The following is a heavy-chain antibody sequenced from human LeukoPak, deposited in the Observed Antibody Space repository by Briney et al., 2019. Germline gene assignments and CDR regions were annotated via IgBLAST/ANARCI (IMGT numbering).Heavy chain of an antibody. CDR1: GFTFSSYS. D-gene: IGHD4-17*01. V-gene: IGHV3-21*01. J-gene: IGHJ4*02. CDR3: ARERPLYGDYASEYYLDY. CDR2: ISSSSSYI. Sequence: GGSLRLSCAASGFTFSSYSMNWVRQAPGKGLEWVSSISSSSSYIYYADSVKGRFTISRDNAKNSLYLQMNSLRAEDTAVYYCARERPLYGDYASEYYLDYWGQGTLVTVSS.